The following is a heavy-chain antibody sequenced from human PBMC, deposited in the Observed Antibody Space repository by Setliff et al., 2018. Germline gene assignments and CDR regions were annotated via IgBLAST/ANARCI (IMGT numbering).Heavy chain of an antibody. CDR1: GFTFSSYG. D-gene: IGHD3-22*01. V-gene: IGHV3-33*01. J-gene: IGHJ6*03. CDR2: IWSDGSNK. Sequence: HPGGSLRLSCAASGFTFSSYGMHWVRQAPGKGLEWVAVIWSDGSNKYYADSVKGRFTISRDNSKNTLYLQMNSLRAEDTAVYYCATNPRKGRSGGYYYDDPYYYYMDVWGKGTTVTVSS. CDR3: ATNPRKGRSGGYYYDDPYYYYMDV.